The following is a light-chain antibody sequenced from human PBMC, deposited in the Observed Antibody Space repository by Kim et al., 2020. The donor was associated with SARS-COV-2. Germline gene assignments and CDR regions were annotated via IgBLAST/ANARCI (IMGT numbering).Light chain of an antibody. J-gene: IGKJ1*01. CDR2: GAS. CDR3: QQSYKTPHT. Sequence: ASVGDRVTITCLASQSISTYLNGYQHKPGKAPNLLIYGASSLQRGVPSRFSGSGSGTDFTLTIRSLQPEDFATYYCQQSYKTPHTFGQGTKVDIK. CDR1: QSISTY. V-gene: IGKV1-39*01.